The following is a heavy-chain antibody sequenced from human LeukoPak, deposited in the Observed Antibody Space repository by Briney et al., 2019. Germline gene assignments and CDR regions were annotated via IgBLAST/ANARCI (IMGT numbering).Heavy chain of an antibody. CDR3: TRPSVDTAMAHDY. CDR1: GFTFSGSA. CDR2: IRSKANSYAT. J-gene: IGHJ4*02. Sequence: PGGSLRLSCAASGFTFSGSAMPWVRQASGKGLEWVGRIRSKANSYATAYAASVKGRFTISRDDSKNTAYLQMNSLKTEDTAVYYCTRPSVDTAMAHDYWGQGTLVTVSS. V-gene: IGHV3-73*01. D-gene: IGHD5-18*01.